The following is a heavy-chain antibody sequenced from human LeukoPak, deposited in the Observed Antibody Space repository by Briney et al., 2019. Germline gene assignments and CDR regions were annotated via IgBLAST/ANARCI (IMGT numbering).Heavy chain of an antibody. V-gene: IGHV4-59*08. Sequence: PSETLSLTCTVSGGSISGYYWSWIRQPPGKGLEWIGYIYYSGSTNYNPSLKSRVTKSVDTSKNQFSLKLSSVTAADTAVYYCARHITSSGWYSNFDYWGQGTLVTVSS. CDR1: GGSISGYY. CDR3: ARHITSSGWYSNFDY. D-gene: IGHD6-19*01. J-gene: IGHJ4*02. CDR2: IYYSGST.